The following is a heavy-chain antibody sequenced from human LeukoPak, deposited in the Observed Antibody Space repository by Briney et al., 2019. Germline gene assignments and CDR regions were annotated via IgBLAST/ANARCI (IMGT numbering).Heavy chain of an antibody. Sequence: GGSLRLSCAASGFTFSSYGMHWVRQAPGKGLEWVAFIRYDGSNKYYADSVKGRFTISRDNSKNTLYLQMNSLRAEDTAVYYCATLTVTTLNVVDYWGQGTLVTVSS. CDR2: IRYDGSNK. CDR1: GFTFSSYG. V-gene: IGHV3-30*02. J-gene: IGHJ4*02. CDR3: ATLTVTTLNVVDY. D-gene: IGHD4-17*01.